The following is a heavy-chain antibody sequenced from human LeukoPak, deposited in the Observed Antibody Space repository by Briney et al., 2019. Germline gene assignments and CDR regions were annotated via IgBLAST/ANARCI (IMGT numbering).Heavy chain of an antibody. J-gene: IGHJ4*02. Sequence: SETLSLTCTVSGGSISSSSYSWGWIRQPPGKGLEWIGSIYYSGSTYYNPSLKSRVTISVDTSKNQFSLKLSSVTAADTAVYYCARQGGSYLYYFDYWGQGTLVTVSS. CDR1: GGSISSSSYS. CDR2: IYYSGST. V-gene: IGHV4-39*01. D-gene: IGHD1-26*01. CDR3: ARQGGSYLYYFDY.